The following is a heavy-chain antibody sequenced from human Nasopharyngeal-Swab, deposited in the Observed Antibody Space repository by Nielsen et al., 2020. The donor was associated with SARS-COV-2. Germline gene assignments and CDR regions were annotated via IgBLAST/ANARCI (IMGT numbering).Heavy chain of an antibody. Sequence: SETLSLTCTASGGSISSYYWSWIRQPPGKGLEWIGYINYSGSTNYNPSLKGRVTISVDTSKNHFSLRLGPVTAADTAVYYCARRTTTVYYYYYMDVWGNGTTVTVSS. D-gene: IGHD4-17*01. CDR1: GGSISSYY. CDR2: INYSGST. V-gene: IGHV4-59*12. J-gene: IGHJ6*03. CDR3: ARRTTTVYYYYYMDV.